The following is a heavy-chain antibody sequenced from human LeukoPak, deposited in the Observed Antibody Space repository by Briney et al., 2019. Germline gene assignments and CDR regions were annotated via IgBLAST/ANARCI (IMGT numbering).Heavy chain of an antibody. CDR3: ASGETTGPAFDY. CDR2: IIPIFGTA. J-gene: IGHJ4*02. V-gene: IGHV1-69*06. Sequence: SVKVSCKASGGTFSSYAISWVRQAPGQGLEWMGGIIPIFGTANYAQKFQGRVTITADKSTSTAYMELSSLRSEDTAVYYCASGETTGPAFDYWGQGTLVTVSS. D-gene: IGHD3-10*01. CDR1: GGTFSSYA.